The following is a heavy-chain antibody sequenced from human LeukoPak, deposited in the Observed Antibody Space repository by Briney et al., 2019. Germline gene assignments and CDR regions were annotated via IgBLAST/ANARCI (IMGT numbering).Heavy chain of an antibody. Sequence: GGSLRLSCAASGFTFSSYGMHWVRQAPGKGLEWVAVIWYDGSNKYYADSVRGRFTISRDNSKNTLYLQMNSLRAEDTAVYYCARDGDYYGSGSYLPKYWGQGTLVTVSS. J-gene: IGHJ4*02. D-gene: IGHD3-10*01. CDR2: IWYDGSNK. V-gene: IGHV3-33*01. CDR1: GFTFSSYG. CDR3: ARDGDYYGSGSYLPKY.